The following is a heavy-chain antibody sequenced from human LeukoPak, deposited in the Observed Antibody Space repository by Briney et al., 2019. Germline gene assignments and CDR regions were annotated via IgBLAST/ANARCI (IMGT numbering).Heavy chain of an antibody. J-gene: IGHJ4*02. Sequence: PGGSLRLSCAASGFTFSSYWMHWVRQAPGKGLEWVSAISGSGGSTYYADSVKGRFTISRDNSKNTLYLQMNSLRAEDTAVYYCAKGSGINRGAQYYFDYWGQGTLVTVSS. D-gene: IGHD3-10*01. CDR1: GFTFSSYW. CDR2: ISGSGGST. CDR3: AKGSGINRGAQYYFDY. V-gene: IGHV3-23*01.